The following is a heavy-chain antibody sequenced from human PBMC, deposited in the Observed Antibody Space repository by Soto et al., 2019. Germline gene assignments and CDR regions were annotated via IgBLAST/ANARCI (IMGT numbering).Heavy chain of an antibody. CDR2: ISYDGSNK. J-gene: IGHJ5*02. Sequence: QVQLVESGGGVVQPGRSLRLSCAASGFTFSSYRMHWVRQAPGKGLEWVAVISYDGSNKYYADSVKGRFTISKDNSKNTLYLPMNSLRAEDTAVYYFARDLTSYYDSSGYLANWFDPWGQGTLVTVSS. CDR3: ARDLTSYYDSSGYLANWFDP. V-gene: IGHV3-30-3*01. CDR1: GFTFSSYR. D-gene: IGHD3-22*01.